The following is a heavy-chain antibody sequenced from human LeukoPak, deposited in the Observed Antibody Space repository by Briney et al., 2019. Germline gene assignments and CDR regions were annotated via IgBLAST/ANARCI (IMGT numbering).Heavy chain of an antibody. CDR3: AKEQGQQLVLNPFDY. CDR1: GFSFSSYA. CDR2: ISGSGGST. D-gene: IGHD6-13*01. Sequence: GSLRLSCAASGFSFSSYAMIWVRQAPGKGLEWVSAISGSGGSTYYADSVKGRFTISRDNSKNTLYLQMNSLRAEDTAVYYCAKEQGQQLVLNPFDYWGQGTLVTVSS. J-gene: IGHJ4*02. V-gene: IGHV3-23*01.